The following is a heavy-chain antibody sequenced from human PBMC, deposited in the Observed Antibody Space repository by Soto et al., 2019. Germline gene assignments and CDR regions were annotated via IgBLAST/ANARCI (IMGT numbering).Heavy chain of an antibody. CDR2: IKQDGSEY. CDR1: GLPFSSYW. V-gene: IGHV3-7*01. Sequence: GGSLRLSCAASGLPFSSYWMSWVRQAPGKGLEWVANIKQDGSEYYYMDSVKGRFTISRDNAKNSLYLQMNSLRVEDTAVYYCASDLPNGYASYFDNWARQTLLPVSS. CDR3: ASDLPNGYASYFDN. D-gene: IGHD5-12*01. J-gene: IGHJ4*02.